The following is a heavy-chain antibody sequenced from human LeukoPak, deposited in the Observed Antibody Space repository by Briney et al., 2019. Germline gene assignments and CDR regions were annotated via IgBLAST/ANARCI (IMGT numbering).Heavy chain of an antibody. CDR3: ASVEAATKDY. J-gene: IGHJ4*02. D-gene: IGHD2-15*01. CDR2: IIPIFGTA. Sequence: AASVKVSCKASGGTFSSYAISWVRQDPGQGLEWMGGIIPIFGTANYAQKFQGRVTITADESTSTAYMELSSLRSEDTAVYCCASVEAATKDYWGQGTLVTVSS. V-gene: IGHV1-69*13. CDR1: GGTFSSYA.